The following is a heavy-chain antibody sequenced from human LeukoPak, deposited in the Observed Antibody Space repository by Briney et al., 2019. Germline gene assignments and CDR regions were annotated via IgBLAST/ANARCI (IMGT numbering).Heavy chain of an antibody. Sequence: ASVKVSCKASGGTFSSYAISWVRQAPGQGLEWMGWINPNSGGTNYAQKFQGRVTMTRDTSISTAYMELSGLRSDDTAVYYCASVIITTRGALGFDPWGQGTLVTVSS. CDR2: INPNSGGT. J-gene: IGHJ5*02. D-gene: IGHD3-22*01. CDR1: GGTFSSYA. CDR3: ASVIITTRGALGFDP. V-gene: IGHV1-2*02.